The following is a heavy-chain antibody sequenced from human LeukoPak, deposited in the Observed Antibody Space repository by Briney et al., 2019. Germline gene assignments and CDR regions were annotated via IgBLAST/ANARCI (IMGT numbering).Heavy chain of an antibody. D-gene: IGHD5-18*01. CDR1: GGSISTSSYY. CDR3: ARGERGYSYGYIVY. CDR2: IFYSGST. V-gene: IGHV4-39*07. Sequence: SETLSLTCTVSGGSISTSSYYWGWVRQPPGKGLERIGNIFYSGSTYYSPSLKSRVTISLDTSRNQFSLKLSSVTAADTAVYYCARGERGYSYGYIVYWGQGTLVTVSS. J-gene: IGHJ4*02.